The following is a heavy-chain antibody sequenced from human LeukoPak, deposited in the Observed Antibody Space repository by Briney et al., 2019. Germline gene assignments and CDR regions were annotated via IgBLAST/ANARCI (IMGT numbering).Heavy chain of an antibody. D-gene: IGHD1-26*01. V-gene: IGHV4-59*01. J-gene: IGHJ4*02. CDR1: GGSMSRYY. CDR3: ARMYSGTSYYFDY. Sequence: SETLSLTCTVSGGSMSRYYWSWIRQPPGKGLEWIGYMYYSGSTKYNPSLKSRVTMSVDTSKNQFSLKLSSVTAADTAVYYCARMYSGTSYYFDYWGQGTLVTVSS. CDR2: MYYSGST.